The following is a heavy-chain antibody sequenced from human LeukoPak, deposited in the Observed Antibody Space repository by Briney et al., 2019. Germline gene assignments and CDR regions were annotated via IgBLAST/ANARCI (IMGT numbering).Heavy chain of an antibody. D-gene: IGHD1-20*01. Sequence: SVKVSCKASGGTFRSHAINWVRQAPGQGLEWMGGIIPMFGTANYAQNFQGRVTITADDSTTTAYMQLSGLRPDDAAVYYCARGTLNWNDGGAYLYHYGQDVWGQGTTVSVSS. CDR1: GGTFRSHA. CDR3: ARGTLNWNDGGAYLYHYGQDV. J-gene: IGHJ6*02. V-gene: IGHV1-69*13. CDR2: IIPMFGTA.